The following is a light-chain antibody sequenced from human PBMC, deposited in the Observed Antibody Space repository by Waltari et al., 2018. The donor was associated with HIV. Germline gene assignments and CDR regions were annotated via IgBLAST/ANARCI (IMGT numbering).Light chain of an antibody. J-gene: IGLJ3*02. CDR1: RSDLGSYNL. CDR3: SSYAGRNIWL. Sequence: QSALTPPASVSGSPGPSITISCTGTRSDLGSYNLFSWYQQPPGRAPKLLIYEVLKRPSGVSNRFSGSKSGSTASLTISGLQAEDEADYYCSSYAGRNIWLFGGGTKLTV. V-gene: IGLV2-23*02. CDR2: EVL.